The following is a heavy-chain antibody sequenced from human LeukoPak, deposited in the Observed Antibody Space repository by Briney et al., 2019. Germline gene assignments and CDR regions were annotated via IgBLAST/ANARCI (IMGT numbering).Heavy chain of an antibody. D-gene: IGHD3-10*01. CDR1: GGTFSSYA. CDR2: IIPIFGTA. J-gene: IGHJ6*03. Sequence: SVKVSCKASGGTFSSYAISWVRQAPGQGLEWMGGIIPIFGTANYAQKFQGRVTITADESATTSYMELSSLRSEDTAVYYCARDATVRGPYGGHHFYSYMDVWGKGTTVTISS. CDR3: ARDATVRGPYGGHHFYSYMDV. V-gene: IGHV1-69*13.